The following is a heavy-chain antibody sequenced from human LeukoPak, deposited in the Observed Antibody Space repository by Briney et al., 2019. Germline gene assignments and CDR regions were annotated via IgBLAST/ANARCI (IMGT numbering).Heavy chain of an antibody. Sequence: GGSLRLSCAASGFTFSSYGMHWVRQAPGKGLEWVALIRYDGSNKYYADSVKGRFTISRDNSKNTLYLQMNSLRAEDTAVYYCAKVSRQADCSSTSCYHNGDYWGQGTLVTVSS. CDR1: GFTFSSYG. CDR2: IRYDGSNK. D-gene: IGHD2-2*01. CDR3: AKVSRQADCSSTSCYHNGDY. J-gene: IGHJ4*02. V-gene: IGHV3-30*02.